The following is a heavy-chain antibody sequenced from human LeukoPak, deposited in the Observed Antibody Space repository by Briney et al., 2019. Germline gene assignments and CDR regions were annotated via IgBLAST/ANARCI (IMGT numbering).Heavy chain of an antibody. Sequence: GGSLRLSCAASGFIFSAYGMHWVRQGPGEGLEWVAYIRHDESRIFYADFVKGRFTISREDSKNTLYLQMHSLTTGDTGLYYCARPVIPSAYQETYYMDVWGKGTTVTVS. J-gene: IGHJ6*03. CDR3: ARPVIPSAYQETYYMDV. D-gene: IGHD3-16*01. CDR1: GFIFSAYG. CDR2: IRHDESRI. V-gene: IGHV3-30*02.